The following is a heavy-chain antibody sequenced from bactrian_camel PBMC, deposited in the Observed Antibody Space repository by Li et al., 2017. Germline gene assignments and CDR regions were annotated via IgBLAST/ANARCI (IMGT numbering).Heavy chain of an antibody. CDR2: IDAGGGTT. D-gene: IGHD2*01. CDR1: GFTFSTYA. CDR3: VKDSDSGGLYRVMEY. V-gene: IGHV3S40*01. Sequence: QLVESGGGLVQPGGSLRLSCAASGFTFSTYAMTWVRQRPGKGLEWVSGIDAGGGTTYYADSVKGRFTIARSNTKNTVYLQLNSLKTEDTAQYYCVKDSDSGGLYRVMEYWGQGTQVTVS. J-gene: IGHJ4*01.